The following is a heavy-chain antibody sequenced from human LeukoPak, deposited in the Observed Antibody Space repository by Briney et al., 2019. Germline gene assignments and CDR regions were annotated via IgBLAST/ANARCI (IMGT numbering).Heavy chain of an antibody. V-gene: IGHV3-20*04. Sequence: GGSLRLSCAASAFTFNDYGMSWVRQAPGKGLEWVSGINWSGDRTGYADSVEGRFTISRDNAKNSLYLQMNSLRVEDTALYYCARDGYDSNGYYYYIDVWGKGTTVTVSS. CDR2: INWSGDRT. CDR1: AFTFNDYG. CDR3: ARDGYDSNGYYYYIDV. J-gene: IGHJ6*03. D-gene: IGHD3-22*01.